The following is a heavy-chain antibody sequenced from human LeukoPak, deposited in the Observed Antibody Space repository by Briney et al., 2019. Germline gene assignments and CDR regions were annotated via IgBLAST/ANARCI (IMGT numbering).Heavy chain of an antibody. Sequence: SVKVSCKASGGTFSSYTISWVRQAPGQGLEWMGRIIPILGIANYAQKFQGRVTITADKSTSTACMELSSLRSEDTAVYYCASGRRITIFGVVNTNNWFDPWGQGTLVTVSS. D-gene: IGHD3-3*01. V-gene: IGHV1-69*02. CDR3: ASGRRITIFGVVNTNNWFDP. CDR2: IIPILGIA. CDR1: GGTFSSYT. J-gene: IGHJ5*02.